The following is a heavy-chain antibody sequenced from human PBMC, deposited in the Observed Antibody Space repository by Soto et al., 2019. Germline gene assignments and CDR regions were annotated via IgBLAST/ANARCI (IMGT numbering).Heavy chain of an antibody. V-gene: IGHV6-1*01. J-gene: IGHJ5*02. CDR1: GDSVSSNSAA. CDR2: TYYRSKWYN. D-gene: IGHD1-7*01. Sequence: SQTLSLTCAISGDSVSSNSAAWNWIRQSSSRGLEWLGRTYYRSKWYNDYAVSVKSRITINPDTSKNQFSLQLNSVTPEDTAVYYCARQAWNWNYWFYPWGQGTLVTVSS. CDR3: ARQAWNWNYWFYP.